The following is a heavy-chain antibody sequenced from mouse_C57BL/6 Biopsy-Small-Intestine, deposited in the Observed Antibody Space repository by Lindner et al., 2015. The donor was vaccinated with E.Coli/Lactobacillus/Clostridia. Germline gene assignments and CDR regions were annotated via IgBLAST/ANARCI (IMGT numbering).Heavy chain of an antibody. CDR1: GYAFSSSW. D-gene: IGHD2-14*01. V-gene: IGHV1-82*01. CDR3: ARGTRLDY. Sequence: VQLQESGPELVKPGASVKISCKASGYAFSSSWMNWVKQRPGKGLEWIGRIYPGDGDTNYNVKFKGKATLTADKSSSTAYMQLSRLTSEDSAVYFCARGTRLDYWGQGTTLTVSS. J-gene: IGHJ2*01. CDR2: IYPGDGDT.